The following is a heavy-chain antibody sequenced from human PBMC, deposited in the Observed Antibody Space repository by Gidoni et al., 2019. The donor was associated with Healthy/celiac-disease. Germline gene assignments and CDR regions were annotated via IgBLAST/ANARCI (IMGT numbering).Heavy chain of an antibody. V-gene: IGHV3-30*18. CDR2: ISYDGSNK. CDR1: GFTFSSYG. CDR3: AKETPGPFDY. J-gene: IGHJ4*02. Sequence: QVQLVESGGGVVQPGRSLRISCAASGFTFSSYGMHWGRQAPGKGREWVAVISYDGSNKYYADSVKGRFTISRDNSKNTLYLQMNSLRAEDTAVYYCAKETPGPFDYWGQGTLVTVSS.